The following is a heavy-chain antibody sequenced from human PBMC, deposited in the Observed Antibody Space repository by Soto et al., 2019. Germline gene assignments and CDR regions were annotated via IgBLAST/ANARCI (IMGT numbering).Heavy chain of an antibody. V-gene: IGHV3-11*01. CDR3: AKGLWDQTYYYYGMDV. D-gene: IGHD1-26*01. CDR1: GFTFSDHY. CDR2: MSGSGSSE. Sequence: PGGSLRLSCAASGFTFSDHYMAWIRQAPGKGLEIVAHMSGSGSSEDYGDSVKGRFSIFRENSKNLLFLQMFFLRAEDTAVYYCAKGLWDQTYYYYGMDVWGQGTTVTVSS. J-gene: IGHJ6*02.